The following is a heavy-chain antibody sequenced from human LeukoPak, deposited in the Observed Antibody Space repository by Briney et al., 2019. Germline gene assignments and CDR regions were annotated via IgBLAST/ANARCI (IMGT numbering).Heavy chain of an antibody. Sequence: SCKASGYTFTSYAMSWVRQAPGKGLEWVSAITGSGDSTYYADSVKGRCTISRDNSKNTLYLQMNSLRAEDTAGYYCAKGGSGRIPLYNFDYWGQGTLVTVSS. CDR1: GYTFTSYA. D-gene: IGHD2-15*01. J-gene: IGHJ4*02. V-gene: IGHV3-23*01. CDR3: AKGGSGRIPLYNFDY. CDR2: ITGSGDST.